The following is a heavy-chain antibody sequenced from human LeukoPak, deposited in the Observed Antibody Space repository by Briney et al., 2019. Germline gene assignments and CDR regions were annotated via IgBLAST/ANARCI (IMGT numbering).Heavy chain of an antibody. CDR2: IYYSGST. CDR1: GGFISSYY. CDR3: ARDLYRGSGSFDWFDP. D-gene: IGHD3-10*01. Sequence: PSETLSLTCTVSGGFISSYYWSWLRQPPGKGLEWIGYIYYSGSTNYNPSLKSRVTISVDTSKNQFSLKLSSVTAADTAVYYCARDLYRGSGSFDWFDPWGQGTLVTVSS. V-gene: IGHV4-59*01. J-gene: IGHJ5*02.